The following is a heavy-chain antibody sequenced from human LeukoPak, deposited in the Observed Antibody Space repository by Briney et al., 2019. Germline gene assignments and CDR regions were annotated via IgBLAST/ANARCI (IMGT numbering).Heavy chain of an antibody. J-gene: IGHJ3*02. Sequence: SETLSLTCTVSGGSISSSSYYWGWIRQPPGKGLEWIGSIYYSGSTYYNPSLKSRVTISVDTSKNQFSLKLNSVTAADTAVYYCARHHPSKLDAFDIWGQGTMVTVSS. CDR3: ARHHPSKLDAFDI. V-gene: IGHV4-39*07. CDR1: GGSISSSSYY. CDR2: IYYSGST.